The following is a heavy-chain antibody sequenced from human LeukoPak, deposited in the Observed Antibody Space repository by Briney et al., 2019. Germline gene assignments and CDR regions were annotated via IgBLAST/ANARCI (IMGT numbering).Heavy chain of an antibody. CDR2: INPNSGGT. D-gene: IGHD2-2*01. CDR3: ARRVPPAPFDP. Sequence: ASVKVSCKASGYTLTGYYLHWVRQAPGQGLGWMGWINPNSGGTNYAQQFQGRVTMTRDTSISTAYMELGRLRSDDTAVYYCARRVPPAPFDPWGQGTLSPSPQ. J-gene: IGHJ5*02. CDR1: GYTLTGYY. V-gene: IGHV1-2*02.